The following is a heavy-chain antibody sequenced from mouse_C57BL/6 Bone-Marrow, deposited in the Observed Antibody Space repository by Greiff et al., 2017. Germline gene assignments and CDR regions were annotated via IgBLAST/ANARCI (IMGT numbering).Heavy chain of an antibody. CDR2: IDPSDSYT. CDR3: AKGDGYRFAY. V-gene: IGHV1-69*01. D-gene: IGHD2-3*01. Sequence: QVQLQQPGAELVMPGASVKLSCKASGYTFTSYWMHWVKQRPGQGLEWIGEIDPSDSYTNYNQKFKGKSTLTVDKSSSTAYRQLSSLTSEDSAVYYCAKGDGYRFAYWGQGTLVTVSA. J-gene: IGHJ3*01. CDR1: GYTFTSYW.